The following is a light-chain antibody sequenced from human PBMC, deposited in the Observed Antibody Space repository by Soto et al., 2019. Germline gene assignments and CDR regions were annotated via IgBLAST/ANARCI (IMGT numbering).Light chain of an antibody. V-gene: IGLV1-51*01. J-gene: IGLJ3*02. Sequence: QSVLTQPPSVSAAPGQKVTISCSGSGSSIGNNYVSWYQQFPGTAPKLLIYDNTQRPSGIPDRFSGSKSATSATLGITGLQTGDEADYYCATSDTSLSGGTWVFGGGTKVTVL. CDR2: DNT. CDR3: ATSDTSLSGGTWV. CDR1: GSSIGNNY.